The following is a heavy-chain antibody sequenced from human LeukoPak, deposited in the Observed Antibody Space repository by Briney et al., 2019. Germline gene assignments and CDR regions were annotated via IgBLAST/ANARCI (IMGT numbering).Heavy chain of an antibody. Sequence: PGGSLRLSCAASGFTFTSYRMHWVRQVPGMGLVWVSHINSDGRNASYADSVKGRFTISRDNAKNTLYLQMNSLRIEDTAVYYCALRPTGTQLRDGDYWGQGTLVTVSS. D-gene: IGHD5-24*01. CDR2: INSDGRNA. CDR3: ALRPTGTQLRDGDY. CDR1: GFTFTSYR. V-gene: IGHV3-74*01. J-gene: IGHJ4*02.